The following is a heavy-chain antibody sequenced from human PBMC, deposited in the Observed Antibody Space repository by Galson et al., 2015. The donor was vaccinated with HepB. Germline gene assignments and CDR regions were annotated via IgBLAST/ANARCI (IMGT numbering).Heavy chain of an antibody. J-gene: IGHJ3*02. D-gene: IGHD3-10*01. CDR3: ARAWGSGKLDAFDI. Sequence: SVKVSCKASGYTFTSYAMHWVRQAPGQRLEWMGWINAGNGNTKYSQKFQGRVTITRDTSARTAYMELSSLRSEDTAVYYCARAWGSGKLDAFDIWGQGTMVTVSS. CDR1: GYTFTSYA. CDR2: INAGNGNT. V-gene: IGHV1-3*01.